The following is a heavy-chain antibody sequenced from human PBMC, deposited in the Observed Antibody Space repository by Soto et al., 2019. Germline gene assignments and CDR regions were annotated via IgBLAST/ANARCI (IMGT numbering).Heavy chain of an antibody. CDR1: GGSISSYY. V-gene: IGHV4-59*01. D-gene: IGHD6-13*01. CDR3: ASAAYSSSWYGEYGMDV. J-gene: IGHJ6*02. CDR2: IYYSGST. Sequence: SETLSLTCTVSGGSISSYYWSWIRQPPGKGLEWIGYIYYSGSTNYNPSLKSRVTISVDTSKNQFSLKLSSVTAADTAVYYCASAAYSSSWYGEYGMDVWGQGTTVTVSS.